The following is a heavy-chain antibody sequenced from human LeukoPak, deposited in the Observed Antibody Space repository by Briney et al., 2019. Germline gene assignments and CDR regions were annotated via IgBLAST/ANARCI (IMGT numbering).Heavy chain of an antibody. CDR3: ARYEIVATTKANYYYYMDV. J-gene: IGHJ6*03. CDR1: SGSISDYY. CDR2: IYYSGNT. Sequence: SETLSLTCTVSSGSISDYYWTWIRQPPGKGRIWLGCIYYSGNTNYNTSLKSRVTISVATSKNQFSLKLSSVTAADTAVYYCARYEIVATTKANYYYYMDVWGKGTTVTISS. V-gene: IGHV4-59*01. D-gene: IGHD5-12*01.